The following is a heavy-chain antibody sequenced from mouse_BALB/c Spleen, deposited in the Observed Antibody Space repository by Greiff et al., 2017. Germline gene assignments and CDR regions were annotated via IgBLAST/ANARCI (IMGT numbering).Heavy chain of an antibody. CDR3: ARGRYGNSMDY. D-gene: IGHD2-10*02. CDR2: ISSGSSTI. V-gene: IGHV5-17*02. Sequence: EVNVVESGGGLVQPGGSRKLSCAASGFTFSSFGMHWVRQAPEKGLEWVAYISSGSSTIYYADTVKGRFTISRDNPKNTLFLQMTSLRSEDTAMYYCARGRYGNSMDYWGQGTSVTVSS. J-gene: IGHJ4*01. CDR1: GFTFSSFG.